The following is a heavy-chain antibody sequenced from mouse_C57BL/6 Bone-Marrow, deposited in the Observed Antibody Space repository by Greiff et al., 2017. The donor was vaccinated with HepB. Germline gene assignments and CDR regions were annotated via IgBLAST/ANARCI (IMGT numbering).Heavy chain of an antibody. CDR1: GFTFTDYY. V-gene: IGHV7-3*01. CDR2: IRNKANGYTT. Sequence: EVKLMESGGGLVQPGGSLSLSCAASGFTFTDYYMSWVRQPPGKALEWLGFIRNKANGYTTEYSASVKGRFTISRDNSQSILYLQMNALRAEDSATYYCADGSWFAYWGQGTLVTVSA. CDR3: ADGSWFAY. J-gene: IGHJ3*01.